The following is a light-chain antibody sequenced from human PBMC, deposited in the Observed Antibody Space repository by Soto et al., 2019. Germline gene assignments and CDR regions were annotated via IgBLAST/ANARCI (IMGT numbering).Light chain of an antibody. J-gene: IGKJ3*01. CDR1: QSVSSN. Sequence: EIVMTQFPPTLSVSPGERATLSCRASQSVSSNLAWYQQKPGQAPRLLIYGASTRATGIPARFSGSGSGTDFTLTISRLEPEDFGVYYCQQYGSSPFTFGPGTKVDIK. CDR3: QQYGSSPFT. CDR2: GAS. V-gene: IGKV3-15*01.